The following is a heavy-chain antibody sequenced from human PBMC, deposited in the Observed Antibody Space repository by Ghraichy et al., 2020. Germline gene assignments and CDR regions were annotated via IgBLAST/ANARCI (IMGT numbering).Heavy chain of an antibody. CDR2: ITSNGGST. CDR1: GFSFSSYA. CDR3: ARDEAGYSSN. Sequence: GESLNISCAASGFSFSSYAMHWVRQAPGKGLEHVSSITSNGGSTYCADSVKDRFIISRDNHKNMLYLQMGSLKGEDMAVYYCARDEAGYSSNWGQGTLVTVSS. J-gene: IGHJ1*01. D-gene: IGHD6-13*01. V-gene: IGHV3-64*02.